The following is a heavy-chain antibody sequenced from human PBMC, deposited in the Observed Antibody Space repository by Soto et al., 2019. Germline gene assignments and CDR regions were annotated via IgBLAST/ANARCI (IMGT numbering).Heavy chain of an antibody. CDR2: INSKIDVGTT. CDR1: GFIFSGYA. V-gene: IGHV3-15*01. Sequence: GGFLRLSCATSGFIFSGYAIHWFRQASGKGLEWVGRINSKIDVGTTDYAAPVIGRFTISRDDSKNTLYLQMNSLKTEDTAVYYCTTDPWAVAGRDYWGQGT. D-gene: IGHD6-19*01. J-gene: IGHJ4*02. CDR3: TTDPWAVAGRDY.